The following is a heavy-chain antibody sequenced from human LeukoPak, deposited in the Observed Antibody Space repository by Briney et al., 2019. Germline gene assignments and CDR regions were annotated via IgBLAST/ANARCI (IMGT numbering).Heavy chain of an antibody. Sequence: GGSLRLSCAASGFTFSSYGMHWVRQAPGKGLEWVAVISYDGSNKYYADSVKGRFTIPRDNSKNTLYLQMNSLRAEDTAVYYCAKDMVRGVITTNGYYYYYMDVWGKGTTVTVSS. V-gene: IGHV3-30*18. CDR2: ISYDGSNK. CDR1: GFTFSSYG. D-gene: IGHD3-10*01. CDR3: AKDMVRGVITTNGYYYYYMDV. J-gene: IGHJ6*03.